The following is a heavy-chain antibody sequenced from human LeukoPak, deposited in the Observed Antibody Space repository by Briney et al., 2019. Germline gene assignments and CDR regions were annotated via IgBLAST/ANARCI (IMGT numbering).Heavy chain of an antibody. V-gene: IGHV7-4-1*02. Sequence: ASVKVSCKASGYTFTSYAMNWVRQAPGQGLEWMGWINTNTGNPTYAQGFTGRFVFSLDTSVSTAYLQMNSLRAEDTAVYYCAKDPSKRSSWSFGGDWGQGTLVTVSS. CDR3: AKDPSKRSSWSFGGD. CDR1: GYTFTSYA. CDR2: INTNTGNP. D-gene: IGHD6-13*01. J-gene: IGHJ4*02.